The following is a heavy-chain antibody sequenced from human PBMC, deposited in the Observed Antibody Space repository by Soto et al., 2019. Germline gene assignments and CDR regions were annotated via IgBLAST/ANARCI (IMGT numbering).Heavy chain of an antibody. J-gene: IGHJ4*02. Sequence: EVQLVESGGGLVQPGGSLRLSCAASGFTFSSYSMNWVRQAPGKGLEWVSYISSSSSTIYYADSVKGRFTISRDNAKNSLYLQMNSLRDEDTAVYYCARVAGGAGYYDSRGGYWGQGTLVTVSS. CDR3: ARVAGGAGYYDSRGGY. D-gene: IGHD3-22*01. V-gene: IGHV3-48*02. CDR1: GFTFSSYS. CDR2: ISSSSSTI.